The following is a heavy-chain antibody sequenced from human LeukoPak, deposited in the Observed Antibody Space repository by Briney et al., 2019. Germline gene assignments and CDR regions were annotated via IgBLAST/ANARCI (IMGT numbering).Heavy chain of an antibody. CDR2: ISENGGGA. J-gene: IGHJ4*02. D-gene: IGHD6-19*01. V-gene: IGHV3-23*01. CDR1: GFTFSNYV. CDR3: AKESPDYGVAGLYYFDY. Sequence: GGSLRLSCAASGFTFSNYVMGWVRQAQGKGLEWVSAISENGGGADYADSVRGRFTISRDNSQNTMYQQMNSLRAEDTAVYYCAKESPDYGVAGLYYFDYWGQGTLVTVSS.